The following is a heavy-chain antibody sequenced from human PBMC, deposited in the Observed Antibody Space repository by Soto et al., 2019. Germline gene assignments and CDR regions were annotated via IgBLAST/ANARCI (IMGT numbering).Heavy chain of an antibody. CDR1: GFTFSSYA. V-gene: IGHV3-23*01. D-gene: IGHD3-22*01. J-gene: IGHJ6*02. CDR3: AKVRTMIVVDTTGHYYGMDV. CDR2: ISGSGGST. Sequence: PGGSLRLSCAASGFTFSSYAMSWVRQAPGKGLEWVSAISGSGGSTYYADSVKGRFTISRDNSKNTLYLQMNSLRAEDTAVYYCAKVRTMIVVDTTGHYYGMDVWGQGTTVTVSS.